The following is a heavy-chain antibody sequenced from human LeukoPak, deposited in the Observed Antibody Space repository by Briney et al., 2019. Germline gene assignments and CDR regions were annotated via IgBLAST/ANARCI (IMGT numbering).Heavy chain of an antibody. D-gene: IGHD1-14*01. CDR3: ASITYYFDY. CDR1: GGSFSGYY. V-gene: IGHV4-34*01. Sequence: SETPSLTCAVYGGSFSGYYWSWIRQPPGKGLEWIGEINHSGSTNYNPSLKSRVTISVDTSKNQFSLKLSSVTAADTAVYYCASITYYFDYWGQGTLVTVSS. J-gene: IGHJ4*02. CDR2: INHSGST.